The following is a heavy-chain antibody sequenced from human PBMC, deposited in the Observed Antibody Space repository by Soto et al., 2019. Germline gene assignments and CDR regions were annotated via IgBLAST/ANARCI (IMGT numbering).Heavy chain of an antibody. D-gene: IGHD1-26*01. J-gene: IGHJ1*01. CDR2: ISNNGDTI. Sequence: DVQLVESGGGLVQPGGSRRLSCAASGFTFSYYEMNWVRQAPGKGLEWLSYISNNGDTIYYTQSVKGRFTISRDNAENSLYLQMNSLKAEDTAVYYCTRAFSGSYPRYFQEWGQGTQVIVSS. CDR1: GFTFSYYE. V-gene: IGHV3-48*03. CDR3: TRAFSGSYPRYFQE.